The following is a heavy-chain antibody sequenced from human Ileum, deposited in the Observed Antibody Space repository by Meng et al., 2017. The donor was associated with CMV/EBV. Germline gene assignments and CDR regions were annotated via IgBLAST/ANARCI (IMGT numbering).Heavy chain of an antibody. CDR1: GFTFSNAW. J-gene: IGHJ4*02. CDR2: IYGRDGST. D-gene: IGHD1-26*01. Sequence: GGSLRLSCAASGFTFSNAWMSWVRQAPGKGLEWVSVIYGRDGSTFYADSVRGRFTISKDNSDNRLHLQMNSLRVEDTALYYCTKGAWVDYLGQGTLVTVSS. V-gene: IGHV3-23*01. CDR3: TKGAWVDY.